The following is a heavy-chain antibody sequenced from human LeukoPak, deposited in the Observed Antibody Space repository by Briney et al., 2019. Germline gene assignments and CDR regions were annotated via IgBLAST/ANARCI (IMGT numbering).Heavy chain of an antibody. CDR1: GFTFSSYA. J-gene: IGHJ4*02. V-gene: IGHV3-23*01. CDR2: ISGSGGST. CDR3: AKDIYLSRVYYYDSSGPALDY. D-gene: IGHD3-22*01. Sequence: PGGSLRLPCAASGFTFSSYAMSWVRQAPGKGLEWVSAISGSGGSTYYADSVKGRFTISRDNSKNTLYLQMNSLRAEDTAVYYCAKDIYLSRVYYYDSSGPALDYWGQGTLVTVSS.